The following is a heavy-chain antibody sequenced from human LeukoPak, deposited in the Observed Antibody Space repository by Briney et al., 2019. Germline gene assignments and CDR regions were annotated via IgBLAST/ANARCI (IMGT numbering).Heavy chain of an antibody. CDR2: IYYSGST. Sequence: SETLSLTCTVSGGSISSYYWSWIRQPPGKGLEWIGYIYYSGSTNHNPSLKSRVTISVDTSKNQFSLKLSSVTAADTAVYYCARAPYDILTGYYIPWFDPWGQGTLVTVSS. D-gene: IGHD3-9*01. CDR3: ARAPYDILTGYYIPWFDP. CDR1: GGSISSYY. V-gene: IGHV4-59*08. J-gene: IGHJ5*02.